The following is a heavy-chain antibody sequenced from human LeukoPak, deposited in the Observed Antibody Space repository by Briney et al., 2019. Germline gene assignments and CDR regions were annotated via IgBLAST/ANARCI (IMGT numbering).Heavy chain of an antibody. D-gene: IGHD3-22*01. CDR3: AKDLTTYYYDSSGYYYGGGAFDI. Sequence: GGSLRLSCAASGFTFSDYYMSWVRQAPGKGLEWVSAISGGGGSTYYADSVKGRFTISRDNSKNTLYLQMNSLRAEDTAVYYCAKDLTTYYYDSSGYYYGGGAFDIWGQGTMVTVSS. CDR1: GFTFSDYY. CDR2: ISGGGGST. J-gene: IGHJ3*02. V-gene: IGHV3-23*01.